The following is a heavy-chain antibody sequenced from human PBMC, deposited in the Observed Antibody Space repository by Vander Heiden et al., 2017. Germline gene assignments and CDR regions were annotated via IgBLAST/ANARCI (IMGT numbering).Heavy chain of an antibody. Sequence: EVQLVESGGGLVPPGRSLRLSCAASGFTFDDYAMHWVRQAPGKGLEWVSGISWNSGSIGYADSVKGRFTISRDNAKNSLYLQMNSLRAEDTALYYCAKDRSGYSSGWYHYWGQGTLVTVSS. D-gene: IGHD6-19*01. CDR2: ISWNSGSI. V-gene: IGHV3-9*01. CDR1: GFTFDDYA. CDR3: AKDRSGYSSGWYHY. J-gene: IGHJ4*02.